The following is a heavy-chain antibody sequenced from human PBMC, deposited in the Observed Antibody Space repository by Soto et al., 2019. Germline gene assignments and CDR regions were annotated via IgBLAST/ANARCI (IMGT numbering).Heavy chain of an antibody. CDR3: AGIGIVGSRSLDN. D-gene: IGHD2-21*01. V-gene: IGHV3-48*03. CDR1: GFTFRDYE. CDR2: ISSFGSTV. J-gene: IGHJ4*02. Sequence: GGSLRLSCGASGFTFRDYEMNWVRQAPGKGLEWVAYISSFGSTVFYPDSVKGRFTVSRDNANNSLYLQMDNLRAEDTALYYCAGIGIVGSRSLDNWGQGTLVTVSS.